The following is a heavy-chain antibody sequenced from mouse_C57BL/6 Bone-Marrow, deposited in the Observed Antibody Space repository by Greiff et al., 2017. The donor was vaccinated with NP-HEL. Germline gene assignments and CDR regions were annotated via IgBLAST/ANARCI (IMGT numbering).Heavy chain of an antibody. D-gene: IGHD1-1*01. CDR1: GFTFTDYY. CDR3: ARYIGLGSSEWYFDV. CDR2: IRNKANGYTT. V-gene: IGHV7-3*01. Sequence: EVQGVESGGGLVQPGGSLSLSFAASGFTFTDYYISWVRHPPGTALAWLVFIRNKANGYTTASSASLKGRLTLSRDNSQRFLYLQMNALRAEDSATYYCARYIGLGSSEWYFDVWGTGTTVTVSS. J-gene: IGHJ1*03.